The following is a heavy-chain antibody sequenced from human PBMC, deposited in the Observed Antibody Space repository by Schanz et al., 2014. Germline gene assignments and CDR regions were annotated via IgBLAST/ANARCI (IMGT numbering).Heavy chain of an antibody. D-gene: IGHD2-15*01. CDR2: IWYDENNK. V-gene: IGHV3-33*06. CDR1: GFTFSSYG. J-gene: IGHJ4*02. Sequence: QVQLVESGGGVVQFGRSLRLSCVASGFTFSSYGMHWVRQAPGKGLEWVAVIWYDENNKYYADSVKGRFTMSRDNSKNTLYLQMNSLRAEDTAVFYCAKGMGYCSGGSCLTFDYWGQGTLVTVSS. CDR3: AKGMGYCSGGSCLTFDY.